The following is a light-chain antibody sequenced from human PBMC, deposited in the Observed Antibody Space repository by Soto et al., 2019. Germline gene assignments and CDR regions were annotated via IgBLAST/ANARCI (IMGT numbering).Light chain of an antibody. J-gene: IGKJ4*01. CDR3: QQYYTTLT. V-gene: IGKV4-1*01. Sequence: DIVMTQSPDSLAVSLGERATINCKSSQSVLYNSDNKNYLAWYQQKPGQPPKLLIYWASTRDSRVPARFSGSGSGADFTLTISSVQAEDVAGYYCQQYYTTLTFGGGTKVEIK. CDR1: QSVLYNSDNKNY. CDR2: WAS.